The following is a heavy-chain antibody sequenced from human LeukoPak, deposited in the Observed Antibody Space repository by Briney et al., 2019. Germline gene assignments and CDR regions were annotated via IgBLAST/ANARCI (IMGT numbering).Heavy chain of an antibody. CDR2: IWYDGSNK. CDR3: ARGYCSSTSCYAVDY. V-gene: IGHV3-33*01. D-gene: IGHD2-2*01. J-gene: IGHJ4*02. Sequence: GRSLRLSCAASGFTFSSYGMHWVRQAPGKGLEWVAVIWYDGSNKYYADSVKGRFTISRDNSKNTLYLQMNSLRAEDTAVCYCARGYCSSTSCYAVDYWGQGTLVIVSS. CDR1: GFTFSSYG.